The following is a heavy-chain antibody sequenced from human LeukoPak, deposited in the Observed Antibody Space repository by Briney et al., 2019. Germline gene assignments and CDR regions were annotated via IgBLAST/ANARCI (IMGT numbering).Heavy chain of an antibody. CDR1: GFTFSSYA. CDR3: AKYEGGGGYSYGYGYYNYYMDV. Sequence: GGSLRLSCAASGFTFSSYAMSWVRQAPGKGLEWVSAISGSGGSTYYADSVKGRFTISRDNSKHTLYLQMNSLKAEDTAVYDCAKYEGGGGYSYGYGYYNYYMDVWGKGTTVTVSS. D-gene: IGHD5-18*01. CDR2: ISGSGGST. J-gene: IGHJ6*03. V-gene: IGHV3-23*01.